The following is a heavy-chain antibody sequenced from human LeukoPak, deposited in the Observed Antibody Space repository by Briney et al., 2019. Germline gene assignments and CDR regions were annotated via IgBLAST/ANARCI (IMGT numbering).Heavy chain of an antibody. D-gene: IGHD1-1*01. Sequence: GGSLRLSCAASGFAISRNFMTWVRQAPGKGLEWVSIINSAGDTYYAESVKGRFTISRDHSTNTLYLQMNSLRVEDTAVYYCASANQLEPRWGQGTLVTVSS. V-gene: IGHV3-66*01. CDR2: INSAGDT. J-gene: IGHJ4*02. CDR3: ASANQLEPR. CDR1: GFAISRNF.